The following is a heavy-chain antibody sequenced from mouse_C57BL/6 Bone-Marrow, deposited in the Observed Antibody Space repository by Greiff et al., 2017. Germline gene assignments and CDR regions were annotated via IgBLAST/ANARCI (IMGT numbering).Heavy chain of an antibody. CDR2: IYPGSGNT. J-gene: IGHJ2*01. CDR1: GYTFTDYY. D-gene: IGHD2-3*01. V-gene: IGHV1-76*01. Sequence: QVQLKQSGAELVRPGASVKLSCKASGYTFTDYYINWVKQRPGQGLEWIARIYPGSGNTYYNEKFKGKATLPAEKSSSTAYMQLSSLTSEDSAVYFCARIDGYWYYFDDWGQGTTLTVSS. CDR3: ARIDGYWYYFDD.